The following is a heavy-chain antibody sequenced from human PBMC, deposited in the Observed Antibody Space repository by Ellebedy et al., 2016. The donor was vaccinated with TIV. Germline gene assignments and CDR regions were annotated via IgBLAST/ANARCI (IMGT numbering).Heavy chain of an antibody. CDR1: GGSISSSSYY. Sequence: MPSETLSLTCTVSGGSISSSSYYWSWIRQPPGKGLEWIGEINHSGSTNYNPSLKSRVTISVDTSKNQFSLKLSSVTAADTAVYYCAREDWVPFGGVSMPLDYWGQGTLVTVSS. J-gene: IGHJ4*02. CDR3: AREDWVPFGGVSMPLDY. D-gene: IGHD3-16*01. CDR2: INHSGST. V-gene: IGHV4-39*01.